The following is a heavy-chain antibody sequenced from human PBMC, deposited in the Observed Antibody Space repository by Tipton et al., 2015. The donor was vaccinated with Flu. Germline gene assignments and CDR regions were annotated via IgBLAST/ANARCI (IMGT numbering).Heavy chain of an antibody. V-gene: IGHV3-53*01. D-gene: IGHD3-16*01. J-gene: IGHJ5*01. CDR2: TYSGGAT. CDR1: GFSVSTYY. Sequence: SLRLSCAASGFSVSTYYMNWVRQAPGKGLEWVSITYSGGATYYADSVQGRFTVSTDTSKNTLYLQMSSLRGEDSAVYYCARDYGGNWFDSWGQGTLVTVSS. CDR3: ARDYGGNWFDS.